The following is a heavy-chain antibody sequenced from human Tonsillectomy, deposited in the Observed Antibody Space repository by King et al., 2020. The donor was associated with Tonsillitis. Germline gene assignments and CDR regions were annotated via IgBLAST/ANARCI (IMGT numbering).Heavy chain of an antibody. CDR2: INPNSGGT. CDR1: GYTFTDYY. J-gene: IGHJ4*02. D-gene: IGHD3-10*01. Sequence: VQLVESGAEVKKPGASVKVSCKASGYTFTDYYMHWVRQAPGQGLEWMGWINPNSGGTNYAQKFQGRVTMTRDTSINTAYMELSRLRSDDTAVYYCAGGFVSVWFGALTAYFDYWGQGTLVTVSS. CDR3: AGGFVSVWFGALTAYFDY. V-gene: IGHV1-2*02.